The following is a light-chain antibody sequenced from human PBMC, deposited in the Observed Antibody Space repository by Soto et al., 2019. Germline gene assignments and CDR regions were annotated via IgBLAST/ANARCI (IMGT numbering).Light chain of an antibody. J-gene: IGKJ1*01. V-gene: IGKV1-33*01. CDR1: QDISNY. CDR2: DAS. CDR3: QQCVNLPRT. Sequence: DLQMTQSPSSLSASVGDRVTITCQANQDISNYLNWYQQKPGKAPTLLIYDASNLETGVPSRFSGRGSGTHFTFTISSLQPEDIATYYCQQCVNLPRTFGQGTRVEI.